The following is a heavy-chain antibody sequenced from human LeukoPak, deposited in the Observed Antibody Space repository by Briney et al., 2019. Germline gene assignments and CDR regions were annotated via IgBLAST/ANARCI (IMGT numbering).Heavy chain of an antibody. D-gene: IGHD3-10*01. V-gene: IGHV3-53*01. CDR3: ASIRGSWYIGD. J-gene: IGHJ4*02. CDR1: GFTVSSNY. Sequence: GGSLRLSCATSGFTVSSNYMTWVRQAPGKGLEWVSLIYSGGSTYYADSVKGRFTISRDNSKNTLYLQMNSLRAEDTAVYYCASIRGSWYIGDWGQGSLVTVSS. CDR2: IYSGGST.